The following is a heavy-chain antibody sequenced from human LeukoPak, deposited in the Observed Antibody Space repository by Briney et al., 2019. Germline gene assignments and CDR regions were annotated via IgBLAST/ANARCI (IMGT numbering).Heavy chain of an antibody. Sequence: SETLSLTCTVSGGSITSYYWSWIRQPPGKGLEWLGYIYYTGSTSYNPSLESRVTISVDTSKNQFSLKLGSVTAADTAVYYCARHVPCTAGSCRDYWGQGTLVTVSS. CDR2: IYYTGST. CDR1: GGSITSYY. CDR3: ARHVPCTAGSCRDY. V-gene: IGHV4-59*08. D-gene: IGHD2-15*01. J-gene: IGHJ4*02.